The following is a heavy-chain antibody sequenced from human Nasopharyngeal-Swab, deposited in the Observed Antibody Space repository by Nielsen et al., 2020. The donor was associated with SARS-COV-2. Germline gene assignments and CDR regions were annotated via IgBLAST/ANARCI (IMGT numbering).Heavy chain of an antibody. CDR1: GGSISSGGYY. Sequence: SETLSLTCNVSGGSISSGGYYWSWIRQHPGKGLEWIGYIYYSGSTDYNPSLKSRVTISVDTSKNQFSLKLSSVTAADTAVYYCARSLYSDFWSGYYTGSQGNYYYYYMDVWGKGTTVTVSS. V-gene: IGHV4-31*03. D-gene: IGHD3-3*01. CDR3: ARSLYSDFWSGYYTGSQGNYYYYYMDV. CDR2: IYYSGST. J-gene: IGHJ6*03.